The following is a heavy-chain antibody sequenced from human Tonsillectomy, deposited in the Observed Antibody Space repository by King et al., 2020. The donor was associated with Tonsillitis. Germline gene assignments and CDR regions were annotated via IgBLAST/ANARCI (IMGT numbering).Heavy chain of an antibody. Sequence: VQLVESGAEVKTPGASVKVSCKASGYTFSNNYIHWVRQTPGQGLEWMGIINPSGGSTNYAQNVQGRVTMTNDTSTTTVYMDLSSLRSEDTAVYYGARGIGQLRPPPPAALWGRDTPVTVSS. D-gene: IGHD6-6*01. V-gene: IGHV1-46*01. J-gene: IGHJ2*01. CDR1: GYTFSNNY. CDR3: ARGIGQLRPPPPAAL. CDR2: INPSGGST.